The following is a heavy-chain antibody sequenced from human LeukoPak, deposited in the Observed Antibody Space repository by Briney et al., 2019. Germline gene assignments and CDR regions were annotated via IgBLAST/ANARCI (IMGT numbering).Heavy chain of an antibody. Sequence: GGSLRLSCAASGFTFSSYEMNWVRQAPGKGLEWVSYISSSGSTIYYADSVKGRFTISRDNAKNSLYLQMNSLRAEDTAVYYCASSQSLGYCSSTSCYIIYWGQGTLVTVSS. D-gene: IGHD2-2*02. CDR1: GFTFSSYE. V-gene: IGHV3-48*03. CDR3: ASSQSLGYCSSTSCYIIY. CDR2: ISSSGSTI. J-gene: IGHJ4*02.